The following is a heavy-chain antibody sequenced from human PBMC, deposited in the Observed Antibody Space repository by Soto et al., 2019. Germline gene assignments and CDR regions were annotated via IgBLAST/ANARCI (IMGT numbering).Heavy chain of an antibody. Sequence: GGSLRLSCAVSGFTFDDYAMHWVRQVPGKGLEWVSGINWNSGSIGYGDSVKGRFAISRDNAKNSLHLQMNSLSAEDTAFYYCVKDESINWYSGHFRHWGQGTLVTVSS. J-gene: IGHJ1*01. V-gene: IGHV3-9*01. CDR1: GFTFDDYA. D-gene: IGHD6-13*01. CDR3: VKDESINWYSGHFRH. CDR2: INWNSGSI.